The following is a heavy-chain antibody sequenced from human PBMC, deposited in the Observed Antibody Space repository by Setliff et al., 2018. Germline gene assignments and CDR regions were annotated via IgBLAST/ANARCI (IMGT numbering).Heavy chain of an antibody. Sequence: ASVKVSCKASGYTFNNYGVAWMRQAPGQGLDWMGWVTIYNGNTKYAQNLQGRLTLSTDRSTSTVYMELGSLTTDDTAIYYCARVESMVRGKNILRHFDYWGQGTQVTVSS. CDR3: ARVESMVRGKNILRHFDY. D-gene: IGHD3-10*01. CDR2: VTIYNGNT. J-gene: IGHJ4*02. CDR1: GYTFNNYG. V-gene: IGHV1-18*01.